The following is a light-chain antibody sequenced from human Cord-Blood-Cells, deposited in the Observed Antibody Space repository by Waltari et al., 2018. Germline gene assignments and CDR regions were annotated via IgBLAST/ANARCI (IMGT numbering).Light chain of an antibody. CDR3: QSADSSGTYYV. CDR1: ALPKHY. Sequence: SYELTQPPSVSVSPGQTARITCSGDALPKHYAYRYQQKPGQAPVLVIYKDSERPSGIPERFSGSSSGTTVTLTISGVQAEDEADYYCQSADSSGTYYVFGTGTKVTVL. CDR2: KDS. V-gene: IGLV3-25*03. J-gene: IGLJ1*01.